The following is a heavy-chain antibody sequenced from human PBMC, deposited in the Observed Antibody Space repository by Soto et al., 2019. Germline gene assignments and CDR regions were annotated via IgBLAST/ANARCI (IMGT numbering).Heavy chain of an antibody. Sequence: QVQLVESGGGVVQPGRSLRLSCAASGFTFSTYGMHWVRQAPGKGLERVAVISYDGTNKYHADYVKGRSTISRDNSKSTLYLQMSSLRAEDTAVYYCAKSVYNWNDGFFDYWGQGTLVTVSS. V-gene: IGHV3-30*18. CDR3: AKSVYNWNDGFFDY. J-gene: IGHJ4*02. D-gene: IGHD1-1*01. CDR1: GFTFSTYG. CDR2: ISYDGTNK.